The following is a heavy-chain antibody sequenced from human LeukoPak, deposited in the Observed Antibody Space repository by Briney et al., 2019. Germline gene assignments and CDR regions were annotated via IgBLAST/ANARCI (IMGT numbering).Heavy chain of an antibody. CDR1: GGTFMSYA. V-gene: IGHV1-69*13. J-gene: IGHJ5*02. CDR2: IIPIFGTA. D-gene: IGHD6-13*01. Sequence: SVKVSCKASGGTFMSYAISWVRQAPGQGLEWMGGIIPIFGTANYAQKFQGRVTITADESTSTAYMELSSLRSEDTAVYYCAKDGSSSWYFWFDPWGQGTLVTVSS. CDR3: AKDGSSSWYFWFDP.